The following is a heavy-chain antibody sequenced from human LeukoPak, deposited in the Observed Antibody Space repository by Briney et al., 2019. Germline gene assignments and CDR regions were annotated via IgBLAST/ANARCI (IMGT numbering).Heavy chain of an antibody. V-gene: IGHV5-51*01. CDR1: GYSFTSYW. J-gene: IGHJ3*02. CDR3: ARLELVRERDAFDI. D-gene: IGHD6-13*01. CDR2: IYPGDSDT. Sequence: GESLKISCKGSGYSFTSYWIGWVRQMPGKGLEWMGIIYPGDSDTRYSPSFQGQVTISADKSITTAYLQWSSLKASDTAMYYFARLELVRERDAFDIWGQGTMVTVSS.